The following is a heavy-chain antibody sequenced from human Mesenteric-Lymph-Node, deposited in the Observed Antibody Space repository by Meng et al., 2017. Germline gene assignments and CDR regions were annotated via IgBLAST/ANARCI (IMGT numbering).Heavy chain of an antibody. J-gene: IGHJ4*02. CDR3: ARGGSSDFEFAY. Sequence: SLKISCAASGFTFDDYAMHWVRQAPGKGLEWVSGISWNSGSIGYADSVKGRFTISRDNAKNSLYLQMNSLRAEDTAMYYCARGGSSDFEFAYWGQGTLVTVSS. CDR1: GFTFDDYA. CDR2: ISWNSGSI. D-gene: IGHD6-19*01. V-gene: IGHV3-9*01.